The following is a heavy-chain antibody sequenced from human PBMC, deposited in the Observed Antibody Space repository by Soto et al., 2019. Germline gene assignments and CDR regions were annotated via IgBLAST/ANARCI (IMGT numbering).Heavy chain of an antibody. V-gene: IGHV1-8*01. D-gene: IGHD2-8*02. CDR3: ASGAAAGANYYYYGMDV. CDR1: GYTFTSYD. Sequence: ASVKVSCKASGYTFTSYDINWVRQATGQGLEWMGWMNPNSGNTGYAQKFQGRVTMTRNTSISTAYMELSSLRSEDTAVYYCASGAAAGANYYYYGMDVWGQGTTVTFSS. J-gene: IGHJ6*02. CDR2: MNPNSGNT.